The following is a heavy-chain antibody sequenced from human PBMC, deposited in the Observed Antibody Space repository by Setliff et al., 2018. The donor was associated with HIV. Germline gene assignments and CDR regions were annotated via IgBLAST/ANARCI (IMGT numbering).Heavy chain of an antibody. J-gene: IGHJ4*02. Sequence: GESLKISCQASGYSFTTPWIAWVRQMPGKGLEWMGMVFPDDSDTRYSPSFQGQVSMSADKSINTAYLQWSSLKASDTAVYYCARSMGFKATTRLDFWGPGTLVTVSS. CDR2: VFPDDSDT. V-gene: IGHV5-51*01. CDR3: ARSMGFKATTRLDF. CDR1: GYSFTTPW. D-gene: IGHD3-10*01.